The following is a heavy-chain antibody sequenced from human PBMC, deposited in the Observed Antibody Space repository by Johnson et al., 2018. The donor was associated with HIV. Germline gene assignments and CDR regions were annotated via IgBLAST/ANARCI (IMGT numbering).Heavy chain of an antibody. Sequence: QVQLVESRGVLVQPGGSLRLSCAASGFTVSSNEMSWVRQAPGKGLEWVAVISYDGSNKYYADSVKGRFTISRDNSKNTLYLQMNSLRAEDTAVYYCARDWGLYSSGWYVDAFDIWGQGTMVTVSS. D-gene: IGHD6-19*01. CDR3: ARDWGLYSSGWYVDAFDI. V-gene: IGHV3-30-3*01. CDR1: GFTVSSNE. CDR2: ISYDGSNK. J-gene: IGHJ3*02.